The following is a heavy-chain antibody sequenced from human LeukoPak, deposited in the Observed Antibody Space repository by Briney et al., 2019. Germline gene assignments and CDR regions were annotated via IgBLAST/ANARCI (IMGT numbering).Heavy chain of an antibody. CDR1: GGSISSSSYY. V-gene: IGHV4-39*07. D-gene: IGHD3-10*01. CDR2: IYYSGST. Sequence: PSETLSLTCAVSGGSISSSSYYWGWIRQPPGKGLEWIGSIYYSGSTYYNPSLKSRVTMSLDTSKNQFSLKLTSVTAADTAVYYCAGGATPGVFWGQGTLVTVSS. CDR3: AGGATPGVF. J-gene: IGHJ4*02.